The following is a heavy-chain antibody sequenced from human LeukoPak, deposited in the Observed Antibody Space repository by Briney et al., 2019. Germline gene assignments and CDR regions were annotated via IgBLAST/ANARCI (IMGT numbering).Heavy chain of an antibody. CDR3: ARGEYYGSGSYYPGDY. D-gene: IGHD3-10*01. Sequence: SETLSHTCTVSGGSISSGGYYWSWIRQHPGKGLEWIGYIHNSGSTYYNPSLKSPVSISIDTSKRHFSLRLSSVTAADTAVYYCARGEYYGSGSYYPGDYWGQGTLVTVSS. V-gene: IGHV4-31*01. J-gene: IGHJ4*02. CDR1: GGSISSGGYY. CDR2: IHNSGST.